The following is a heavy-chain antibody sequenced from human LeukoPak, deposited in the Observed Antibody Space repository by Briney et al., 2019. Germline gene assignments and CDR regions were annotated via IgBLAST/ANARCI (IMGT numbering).Heavy chain of an antibody. CDR3: ARDTNSGWYNY. V-gene: IGHV3-21*01. CDR1: GFTFSSYS. D-gene: IGHD6-19*01. J-gene: IGHJ4*02. CDR2: ISSSSSYI. Sequence: GGSLRLSCAASGFTFSSYSMNWVRQAPGKGLEWVSSISSSSSYIYYADSVKGRFTISRDNAKNSLYLQMNSLRAEDTAVYYCARDTNSGWYNYWGQGTLVTVSS.